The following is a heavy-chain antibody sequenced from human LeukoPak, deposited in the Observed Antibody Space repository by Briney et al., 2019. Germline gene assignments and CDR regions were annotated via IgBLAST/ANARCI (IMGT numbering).Heavy chain of an antibody. D-gene: IGHD3-22*01. J-gene: IGHJ4*02. Sequence: ASVKVSCKATGYTFTSYGFYWVRQARGQGLEWMGWISGYNGNTKYVQKFQGRVTMTTDTSTSTAYMELRSLRSDDTAVYYCARDLTHRRNYDNSGYQIVPAFWGQGTLVTVSS. CDR2: ISGYNGNT. V-gene: IGHV1-18*01. CDR1: GYTFTSYG. CDR3: ARDLTHRRNYDNSGYQIVPAF.